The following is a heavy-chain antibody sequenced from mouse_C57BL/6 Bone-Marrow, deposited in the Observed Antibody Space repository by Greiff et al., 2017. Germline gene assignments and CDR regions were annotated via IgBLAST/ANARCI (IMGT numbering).Heavy chain of an antibody. Sequence: EVHLVESGGGLVTPGGSLKLSCAASGFTFSSYAMSWVRQTPEKRLEWVATISDGGSYTYYPDHVNGRFTISRDNAKNNLYLQMSQQKSEDTAMYYCARDEGDSSGYAYWGQGTLVTVSA. CDR3: ARDEGDSSGYAY. CDR1: GFTFSSYA. V-gene: IGHV5-4*01. D-gene: IGHD3-2*02. J-gene: IGHJ3*01. CDR2: ISDGGSYT.